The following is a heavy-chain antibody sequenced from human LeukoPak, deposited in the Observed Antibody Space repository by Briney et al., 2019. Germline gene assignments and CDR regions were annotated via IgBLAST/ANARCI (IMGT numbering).Heavy chain of an antibody. D-gene: IGHD5-18*01. J-gene: IGHJ4*02. V-gene: IGHV3-7*03. CDR1: GFTFSSYW. CDR3: ARCYSYGNFDY. Sequence: GGSLRLSCAASGFTFSSYWMSWVRQAPGKGLEWVANIKQNGSEKYYVDSVKGRFTISRDNAKNSLYLQMNSLRAEDTAVYYCARCYSYGNFDYWGQGTLVTVSS. CDR2: IKQNGSEK.